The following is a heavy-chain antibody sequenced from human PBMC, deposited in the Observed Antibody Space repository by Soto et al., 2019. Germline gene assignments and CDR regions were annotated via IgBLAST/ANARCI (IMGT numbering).Heavy chain of an antibody. CDR1: GVDINNYY. CDR3: ARDRAYYDSTGVYFDY. J-gene: IGHJ4*02. CDR2: IYYGGST. Sequence: QVQLQESGPGLVKPSETLSLTCTVSGVDINNYYWSWIQQSPGKGLEWIGYIYYGGSTNYKPSLESRVSISIDTSKNQFSLKLSAVTAADTAVYYCARDRAYYDSTGVYFDYWGQGSLVTVSS. V-gene: IGHV4-59*01. D-gene: IGHD3-22*01.